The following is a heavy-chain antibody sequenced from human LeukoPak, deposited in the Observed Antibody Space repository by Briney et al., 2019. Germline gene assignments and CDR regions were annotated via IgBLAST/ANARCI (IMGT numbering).Heavy chain of an antibody. CDR3: AKGQNSYSSSWYFPPGYWYFDL. J-gene: IGHJ2*01. Sequence: GGSLRLSCAASGFTFSSYAMSWVRQAPGKGLEWVSAISGSGGSTYYADSVKGRFTISRDNSKNTLYLQMNSLRAEDTAVYYCAKGQNSYSSSWYFPPGYWYFDLWGRGTLVTVSS. V-gene: IGHV3-23*01. CDR2: ISGSGGST. D-gene: IGHD6-13*01. CDR1: GFTFSSYA.